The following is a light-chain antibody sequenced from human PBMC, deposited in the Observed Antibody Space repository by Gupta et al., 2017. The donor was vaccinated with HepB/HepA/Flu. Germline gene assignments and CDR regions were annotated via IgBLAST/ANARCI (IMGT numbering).Light chain of an antibody. CDR1: SSKTGSKS. CDR2: GNS. V-gene: IGLV1-44*01. J-gene: IGLJ2*01. CDR3: AAWDDSLNVMV. Sequence: QSGLTQPPSASGAPGQRVTISCSGTSSKTGSKSVSWYQHLPGTAPKLLIYGNSQRPSGVPDRFSGSNSATSASLAISGLRPEDAADYYCAAWDDSLNVMVFGGGTKLTV.